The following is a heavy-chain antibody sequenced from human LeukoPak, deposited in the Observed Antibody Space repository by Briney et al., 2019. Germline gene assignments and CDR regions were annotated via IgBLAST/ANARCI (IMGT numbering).Heavy chain of an antibody. V-gene: IGHV1-46*01. J-gene: IGHJ4*02. CDR3: ARDPGTLLGQWELPYFDY. CDR1: GYTFTSYY. Sequence: ASVKVSCKASGYTFTSYYMHWVRQAPGQGLEWMGIINPSGGSTSYAQKFQGRATMTRDTSTSTVYMELSSLRSEDTAVYYCARDPGTLLGQWELPYFDYWGQGTLVTVSS. D-gene: IGHD1-26*01. CDR2: INPSGGST.